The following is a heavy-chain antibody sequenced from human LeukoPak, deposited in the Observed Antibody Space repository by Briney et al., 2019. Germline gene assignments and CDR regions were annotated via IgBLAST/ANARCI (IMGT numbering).Heavy chain of an antibody. D-gene: IGHD3-10*01. CDR2: ISSSSSYI. V-gene: IGHV3-21*01. Sequence: PGGSLRLSCAASGFTFSSYSMNWVRQAPGKGLEWVSSISSSSSYIYYADSVEGRFTISRDNSKNTLYLQMSSLRAEDTAVYYCVKAAGSGSDKMWYFDYWGQGTLVTVSS. CDR1: GFTFSSYS. J-gene: IGHJ4*02. CDR3: VKAAGSGSDKMWYFDY.